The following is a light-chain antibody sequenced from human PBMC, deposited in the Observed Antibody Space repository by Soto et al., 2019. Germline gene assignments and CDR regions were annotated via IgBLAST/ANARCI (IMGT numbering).Light chain of an antibody. CDR1: SSDIGAYDL. J-gene: IGLJ1*01. CDR3: TSFAPGRSYV. CDR2: EVS. Sequence: QSALTHPASVSGSPGPSITISCRGNSSDIGAYDLRSWYQQHPGRAPKLIIYEVSHRFSGLSYRFSGSKSGNTASLTISGLQAEDEGGYYCTSFAPGRSYVFGSGTKVTVL. V-gene: IGLV2-14*03.